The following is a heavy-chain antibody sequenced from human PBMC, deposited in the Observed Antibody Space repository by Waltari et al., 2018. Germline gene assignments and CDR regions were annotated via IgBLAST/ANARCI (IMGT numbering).Heavy chain of an antibody. J-gene: IGHJ4*02. CDR1: GGSFSGYY. V-gene: IGHV4-34*01. CDR2: INHSGSN. CDR3: ARDRPLLRDFDWLLSPRFDY. Sequence: QVQLQQWGAGLLKPSETLSLTCAVYGGSFSGYYWSWIRQPPGKGLEWIGEINHSGSNNYNPSLKSGVTISVDTCENQFSLMLSYVTAADTAVYYCARDRPLLRDFDWLLSPRFDYWGQGTLVTVSS. D-gene: IGHD3-9*01.